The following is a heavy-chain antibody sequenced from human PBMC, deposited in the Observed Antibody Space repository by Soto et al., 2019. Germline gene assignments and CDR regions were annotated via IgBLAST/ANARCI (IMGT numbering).Heavy chain of an antibody. Sequence: PGGSLRLSCAASGFAFRSYNMNWVRQAPGKGLEWVASISSGSSNIYHADSVKGRFTISRDNAKNSLYLQMDSLRAEDSAVYYCASATVVTATFDFWGQGTLVTVSS. CDR3: ASATVVTATFDF. V-gene: IGHV3-21*01. CDR2: ISSGSSNI. J-gene: IGHJ4*02. D-gene: IGHD2-21*02. CDR1: GFAFRSYN.